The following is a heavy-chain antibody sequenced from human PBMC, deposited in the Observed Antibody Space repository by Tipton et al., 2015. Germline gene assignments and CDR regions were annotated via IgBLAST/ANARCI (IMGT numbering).Heavy chain of an antibody. J-gene: IGHJ4*02. Sequence: GLVKPSETLSLTCAVSGYSISRGYNWGWIRQAPGKGLEWIGAINHAGDTYYRPSLKSRATMSRDTSKNQFSLKLTSVTAADTAVYYCACQDYDSLTRDYQTVDYWGQGTLVTVSS. D-gene: IGHD3-9*01. CDR2: INHAGDT. CDR1: GYSISRGYN. CDR3: ACQDYDSLTRDYQTVDY. V-gene: IGHV4-38-2*01.